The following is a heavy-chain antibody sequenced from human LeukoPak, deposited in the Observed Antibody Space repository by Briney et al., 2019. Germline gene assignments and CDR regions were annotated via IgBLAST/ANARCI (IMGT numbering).Heavy chain of an antibody. D-gene: IGHD4-17*01. V-gene: IGHV1-69*13. Sequence: SVTVSCKASGGTFSSYAISWVRQAPGQGLEWMGGIIPIFGTANYAQKFQGRVTITADESTSTAYMELSSLRSEDTAVYYCARGDYGDYRIFYTLFDFWGQGTLVTVSS. CDR1: GGTFSSYA. CDR2: IIPIFGTA. CDR3: ARGDYGDYRIFYTLFDF. J-gene: IGHJ4*02.